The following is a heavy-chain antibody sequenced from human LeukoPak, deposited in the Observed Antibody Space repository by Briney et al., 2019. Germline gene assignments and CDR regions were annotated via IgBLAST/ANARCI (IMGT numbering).Heavy chain of an antibody. J-gene: IGHJ4*02. CDR3: ARTRRDAYNFDY. V-gene: IGHV4-38-2*01. Sequence: SETLSLTCAVSGYSISSGYYWGWIRQPPGKGLEWIGSIYHSGSTYYNPSLKSRVTISVDTSKNQFSLKLSSVTAADTAVYHCARTRRDAYNFDYWGQGTLVTVSS. D-gene: IGHD5-24*01. CDR2: IYHSGST. CDR1: GYSISSGYY.